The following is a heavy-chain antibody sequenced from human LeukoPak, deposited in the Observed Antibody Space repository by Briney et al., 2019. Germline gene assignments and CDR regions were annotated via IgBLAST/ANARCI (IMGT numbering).Heavy chain of an antibody. CDR1: GGSISSGGYY. CDR2: IYYSGST. D-gene: IGHD2-15*01. J-gene: IGHJ4*02. Sequence: PSQTLSLTCTVSGGSISSGGYYWGWIRQHPGKGLEWIGYIYYSGSTYYNPSLRSRVTISVNTSKNQFSLKLSSVTAADTAVYYCARGGCSGGSCYCAYWGQGTLVTVSS. CDR3: ARGGCSGGSCYCAY. V-gene: IGHV4-31*03.